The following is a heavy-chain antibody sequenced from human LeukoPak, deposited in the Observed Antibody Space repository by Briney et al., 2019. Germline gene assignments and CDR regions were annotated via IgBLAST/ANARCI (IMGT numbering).Heavy chain of an antibody. Sequence: GASVKVSCKASGGTFSSYTISWVRQAPGQGLEWMGRIIPILGIANYAQKFQGRVTITADKSTSTAYMELSGLRSEDTAVYYCARDSSPEGFDYWGQGTLVTVSS. D-gene: IGHD6-13*01. J-gene: IGHJ4*02. CDR1: GGTFSSYT. CDR3: ARDSSPEGFDY. CDR2: IIPILGIA. V-gene: IGHV1-69*04.